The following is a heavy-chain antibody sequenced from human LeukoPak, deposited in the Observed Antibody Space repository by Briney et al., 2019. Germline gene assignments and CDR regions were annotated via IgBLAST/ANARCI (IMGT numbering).Heavy chain of an antibody. CDR3: ARSIAVAGTGYAYDAFDI. CDR1: GYSFTCYW. CDR2: IYPGDSDT. Sequence: GESLKISCKGSGYSFTCYWIGWVRQMPGKGLEWMGIIYPGDSDTRYSPSFQGQVTISADKSISTAYLQWSSLKASDTAMYYCARSIAVAGTGYAYDAFDIWGQGTMVTVSS. J-gene: IGHJ3*02. D-gene: IGHD6-19*01. V-gene: IGHV5-51*01.